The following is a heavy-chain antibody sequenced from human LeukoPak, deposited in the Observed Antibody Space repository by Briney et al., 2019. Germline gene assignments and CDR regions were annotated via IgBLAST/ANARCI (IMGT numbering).Heavy chain of an antibody. CDR3: ARGIPGRSIDY. CDR2: IDHSGST. CDR1: GGSFSGYY. V-gene: IGHV4-34*01. Sequence: SETLSLTCAVYGGSFSGYYWSWIRQPPGKGLEWIGEIDHSGSTNYNPSLKSRVTISVDTSKNQFSLRLTSVTAADTAVYYCARGIPGRSIDYWGQGTLVTVSS. J-gene: IGHJ4*02. D-gene: IGHD3-16*02.